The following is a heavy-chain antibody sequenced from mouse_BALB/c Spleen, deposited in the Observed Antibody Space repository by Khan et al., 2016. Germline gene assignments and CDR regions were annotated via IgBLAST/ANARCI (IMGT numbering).Heavy chain of an antibody. CDR3: TRVDTTGYAWFAY. CDR1: GYTFSSYW. J-gene: IGHJ3*01. CDR2: IYPGNSDA. Sequence: VQLQQSGTVLARPGASVKMSCKASGYTFSSYWMHWVKQRPGQGLEWIGVIYPGNSDATYNQKFKGKAELTAVTSTNTAYMELSSLTNEDSAVYYCTRVDTTGYAWFAYWGQGTLVTVS. V-gene: IGHV1-5*01. D-gene: IGHD3-2*01.